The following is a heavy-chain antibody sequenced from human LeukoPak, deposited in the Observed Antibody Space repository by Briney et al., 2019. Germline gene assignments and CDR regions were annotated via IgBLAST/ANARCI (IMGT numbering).Heavy chain of an antibody. J-gene: IGHJ6*02. V-gene: IGHV4-39*07. CDR1: GGSISSSSYY. CDR2: IYYSGST. Sequence: NTSETLSLTCTVSGGSISSSSYYWGWIRQPPGKGLEWIGSIYYSGSTYYNPSLKSRVTISVDTSKNQFSLKLSSVTAADTAVYYCARDEKDSSGYYYYYGMDVWGQGTTVTVSS. D-gene: IGHD3-22*01. CDR3: ARDEKDSSGYYYYYGMDV.